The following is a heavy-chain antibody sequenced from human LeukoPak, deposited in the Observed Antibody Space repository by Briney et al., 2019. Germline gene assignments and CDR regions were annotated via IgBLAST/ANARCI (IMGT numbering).Heavy chain of an antibody. CDR1: GFTFSSYA. CDR2: ISSSSSYI. CDR3: AHFGGYGDGLDAG. J-gene: IGHJ4*02. V-gene: IGHV3-21*01. D-gene: IGHD2-21*01. Sequence: GGSLRLSCAASGFTFSSYAMSWVRQAPGKGLEWVSSISSSSSYIYYADSVKGRFTISRDNAKNSLYLQMNSLRAEDTAVYYCAHFGGYGDGLDAGWGQGTLVTVSS.